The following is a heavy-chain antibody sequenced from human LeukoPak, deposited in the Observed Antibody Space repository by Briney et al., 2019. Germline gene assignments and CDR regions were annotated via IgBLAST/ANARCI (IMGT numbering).Heavy chain of an antibody. CDR1: GYTFTGYY. CDR3: ARDRGFQLDLLQ. CDR2: ISPNTGGT. J-gene: IGHJ4*02. D-gene: IGHD1-26*01. Sequence: ASVKVSCKASGYTFTGYYMHWVRQAPGQGLEWMGWISPNTGGTNYAQKFHGRVTMTRDTSISTAYMELSSLRFDDTAVYYCARDRGFQLDLLQWGQGTLVTVSS. V-gene: IGHV1-2*02.